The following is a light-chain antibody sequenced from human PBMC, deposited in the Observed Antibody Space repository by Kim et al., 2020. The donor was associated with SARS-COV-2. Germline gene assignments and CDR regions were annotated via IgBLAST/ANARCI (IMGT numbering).Light chain of an antibody. CDR1: QSVSNN. J-gene: IGKJ2*01. CDR2: GAS. Sequence: SPGERAPLSCRASQSVSNNLAWYQHNPGQPPRLLIYGASTRATGVPARFSGSGSGTDFTLTVSSLQSEDFAVYYCHQYNDWPPGDTFGQGTKLEI. V-gene: IGKV3-15*01. CDR3: HQYNDWPPGDT.